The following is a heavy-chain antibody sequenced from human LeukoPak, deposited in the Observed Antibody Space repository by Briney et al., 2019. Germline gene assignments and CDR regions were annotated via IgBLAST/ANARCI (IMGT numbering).Heavy chain of an antibody. CDR3: ARGPHSSSWYDWFDP. Sequence: ASVKVSCKAPGYTFTGYYMHWVRQAPGQGLEWMGWINPNSGGTNYAQKFQGRVTITRNTSISTAYMELSSLRSEDTAVYYCARGPHSSSWYDWFDPWGQGTLVTVSS. D-gene: IGHD6-13*01. V-gene: IGHV1-2*02. J-gene: IGHJ5*02. CDR1: GYTFTGYY. CDR2: INPNSGGT.